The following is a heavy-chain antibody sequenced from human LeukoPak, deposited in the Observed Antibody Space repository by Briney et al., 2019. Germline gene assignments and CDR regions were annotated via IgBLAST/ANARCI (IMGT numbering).Heavy chain of an antibody. CDR3: ARGYGDYAYFDH. J-gene: IGHJ4*02. V-gene: IGHV1-2*02. D-gene: IGHD4-17*01. CDR1: GYTFTGYY. CDR2: FNPNSGGT. Sequence: ASVKVSCKASGYTFTGYYMHWVRQAPGQGLEWMGWFNPNSGGTYYAQKFQGRVTMTRDTSISTAYMELSRLRSDDTAVYYCARGYGDYAYFDHWGQGTLVTVSS.